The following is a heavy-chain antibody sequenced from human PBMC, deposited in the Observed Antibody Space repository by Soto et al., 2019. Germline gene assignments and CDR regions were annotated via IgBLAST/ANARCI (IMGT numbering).Heavy chain of an antibody. Sequence: SVMVSCKASGGTFSSYAISWVRQAPGQGLEWMGGIIPIFGTANCAQKFQGRVTITADESTSTAYMELSSLRSEDTAVYYCARAGLYSSSSVYWGQGTLVTVSS. CDR2: IIPIFGTA. J-gene: IGHJ4*02. CDR1: GGTFSSYA. CDR3: ARAGLYSSSSVY. D-gene: IGHD6-6*01. V-gene: IGHV1-69*13.